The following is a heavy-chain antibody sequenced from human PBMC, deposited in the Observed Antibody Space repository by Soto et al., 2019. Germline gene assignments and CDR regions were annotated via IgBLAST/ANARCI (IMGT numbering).Heavy chain of an antibody. CDR3: AAGGGLPRYY. V-gene: IGHV4-30-2*01. D-gene: IGHD5-12*01. CDR1: GGSISSGGYS. CDR2: IYHSGST. J-gene: IGHJ4*02. Sequence: QLQLQESGSGLVKPSQTLSLTCAVSGGSISSGGYSWSWIRQPPGKGLEWIGYIYHSGSTYYNPSQTSRVTTSVDRSKNQFSLKLRSVTAADTAVYYCAAGGGLPRYYWGQGTLVTVSS.